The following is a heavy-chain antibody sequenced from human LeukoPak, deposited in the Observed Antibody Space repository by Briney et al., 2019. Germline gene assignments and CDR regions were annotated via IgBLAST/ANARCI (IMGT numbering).Heavy chain of an antibody. CDR3: ARVVDYYDSSGYYHDAFDI. D-gene: IGHD3-22*01. CDR2: INHSGST. V-gene: IGHV4-34*01. J-gene: IGHJ3*02. Sequence: SETLSLTCAVYGGSFSGYHWNWIRQPPGKGLEWIGEINHSGSTNYKSSLKSRVTISVDTSKYQFSLKLNSVTAADTAVYYCARVVDYYDSSGYYHDAFDIWGQGTMVTVSS. CDR1: GGSFSGYH.